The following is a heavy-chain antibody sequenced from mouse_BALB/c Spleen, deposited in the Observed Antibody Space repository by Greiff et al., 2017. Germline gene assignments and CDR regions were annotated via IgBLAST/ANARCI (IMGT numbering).Heavy chain of an antibody. CDR1: GYSITSGYY. CDR2: ISYDGSN. D-gene: IGHD1-1*01. V-gene: IGHV3-6*02. CDR3: AREITTVVALRYFDV. Sequence: EVQVVESGPGLVKPSQSLSLTCSVTGYSITSGYYWNWIRQFPGNKLEWMGYISYDGSNNYNPSLKNRISITRDTSKNQFFLKLNSVTTEDTATYYCAREITTVVALRYFDVWGAGTTVTVSS. J-gene: IGHJ1*01.